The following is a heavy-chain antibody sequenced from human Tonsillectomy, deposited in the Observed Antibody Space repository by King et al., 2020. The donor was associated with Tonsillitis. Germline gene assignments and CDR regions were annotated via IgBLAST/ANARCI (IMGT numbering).Heavy chain of an antibody. CDR1: GYTFTTYG. J-gene: IGHJ2*01. V-gene: IGHV1-18*04. Sequence: QLVQSGAEVKKPGASVKVSCKASGYTFTTYGINWVRQAPGQGLECMGWISTYNGETDYAQKFQGRVTLTTNTSTSTVYMELRSLRSDDTAVYYCARGHEVWFFDLWGRGTLVTVSS. CDR2: ISTYNGET. CDR3: ARGHEVWFFDL.